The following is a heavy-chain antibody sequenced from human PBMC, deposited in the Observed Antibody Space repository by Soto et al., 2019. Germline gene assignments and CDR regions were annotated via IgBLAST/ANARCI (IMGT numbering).Heavy chain of an antibody. J-gene: IGHJ3*02. CDR1: GGSISSGGYY. D-gene: IGHD6-19*01. CDR3: ARLRGWPSDAFDI. Sequence: SETLSLTCTVSGGSISSGGYYWSWIRQHPGKGLEWIGYIYYSGSTYYNPSLKSRVTISVDTSKDQFSLKLSSVTAADTAVYYCARLRGWPSDAFDIWGQGTMVTVSS. V-gene: IGHV4-31*03. CDR2: IYYSGST.